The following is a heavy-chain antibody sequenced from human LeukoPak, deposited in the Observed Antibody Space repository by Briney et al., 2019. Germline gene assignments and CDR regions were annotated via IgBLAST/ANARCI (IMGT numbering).Heavy chain of an antibody. J-gene: IGHJ4*02. CDR2: IIPILGIA. CDR1: GGTFSSYA. Sequence: SVKVSCKASGGTFSSYAISWVRQAPGQGLEWMGRIIPILGIANYAQKFQGRVTITADKSTSTAYMELSSLRSEDTAAYYCARSHCSGGTCYQIDYWGQGTLVTVSS. V-gene: IGHV1-69*04. D-gene: IGHD2-15*01. CDR3: ARSHCSGGTCYQIDY.